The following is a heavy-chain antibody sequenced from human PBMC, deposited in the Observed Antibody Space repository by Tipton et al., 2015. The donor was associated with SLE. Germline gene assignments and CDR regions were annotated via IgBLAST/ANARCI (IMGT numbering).Heavy chain of an antibody. CDR3: ARMGDRWYFDL. Sequence: TLSLTCAISSGSISSAGYSWTWIRQPPGKGLEWIGYIYHSGGTYYNPSLKSRVTISVDRSKNQFSLKLSSVTAADTAVYYCARMGDRWYFDLWGRGTLLTVSS. CDR1: SGSISSAGYS. D-gene: IGHD3-16*01. J-gene: IGHJ2*01. CDR2: IYHSGGT. V-gene: IGHV4-30-2*02.